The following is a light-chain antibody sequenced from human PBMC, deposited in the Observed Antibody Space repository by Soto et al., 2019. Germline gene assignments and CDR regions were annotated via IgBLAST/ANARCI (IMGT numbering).Light chain of an antibody. Sequence: EIVLTQSPGTLSLSPGERATLSCRASQSVSSTYLAWYQQKPGQPPRLLIYAASSRATGIPDRFSGTGSGTDFSLTISRLEPEDFAVYYCQQYDNSLYTFGPGTTLEIK. V-gene: IGKV3-20*01. CDR2: AAS. J-gene: IGKJ2*01. CDR3: QQYDNSLYT. CDR1: QSVSSTY.